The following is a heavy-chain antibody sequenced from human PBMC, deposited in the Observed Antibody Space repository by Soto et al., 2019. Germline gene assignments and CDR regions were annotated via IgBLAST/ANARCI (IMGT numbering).Heavy chain of an antibody. D-gene: IGHD3-10*01. CDR1: VGSSTTVH. CDR2: VDYDEKT. J-gene: IGHJ3*02. V-gene: IGHV4-59*01. Sequence: ASETLSLTCRGSVGSSTTVHWSWIRQPPGGGLGYIGYVDYDEKTDXXPSLKSRVXISVDRSNNLLXLRLAXITSADTAVYYCARRYGSAVDIWGQGTMVTVSS. CDR3: ARRYGSAVDI.